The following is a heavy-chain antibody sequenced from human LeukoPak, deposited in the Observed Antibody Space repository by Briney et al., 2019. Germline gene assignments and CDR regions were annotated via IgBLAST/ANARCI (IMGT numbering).Heavy chain of an antibody. Sequence: ASVKVSCKASGYTFTSYDVNWVRQATGQGLEWMGWMNPNSGNTGYAQKFQGRVTMTRNTSISTAYMELSSLRSEDTAVYYCARGAPKYYDFWSGYYGYYYGMDVWGQGTTVTVSS. CDR3: ARGAPKYYDFWSGYYGYYYGMDV. CDR1: GYTFTSYD. J-gene: IGHJ6*02. D-gene: IGHD3-3*01. V-gene: IGHV1-8*01. CDR2: MNPNSGNT.